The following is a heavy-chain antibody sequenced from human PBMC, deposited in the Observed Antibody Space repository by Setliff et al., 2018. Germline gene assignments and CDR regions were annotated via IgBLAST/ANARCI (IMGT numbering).Heavy chain of an antibody. Sequence: GGSLRLSCAASGFSFSTYSMNWVRQAPGKGLEWVSSISSSSSYIYYADPMKGRFTISRDNAKNSLYLQMNSLRAEDTAVYYCARVNDYGDFYFDYWGQGTLVTVSS. V-gene: IGHV3-21*01. D-gene: IGHD4-17*01. J-gene: IGHJ4*02. CDR3: ARVNDYGDFYFDY. CDR1: GFSFSTYS. CDR2: ISSSSSYI.